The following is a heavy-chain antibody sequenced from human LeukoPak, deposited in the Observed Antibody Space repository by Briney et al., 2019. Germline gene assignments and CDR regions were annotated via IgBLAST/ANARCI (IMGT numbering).Heavy chain of an antibody. V-gene: IGHV4-4*07. Sequence: SETLSLTCTVSGGSISTYSWTWIRQPAGKGLEWIGRIYTSGSTNYNPSLKSRVTMSVDTSKNQFSLKLSSVTAADTAVYYCARGGSRSYFFDYWGQGTLVTVSS. CDR1: GGSISTYS. D-gene: IGHD1-26*01. CDR3: ARGGSRSYFFDY. CDR2: IYTSGST. J-gene: IGHJ4*02.